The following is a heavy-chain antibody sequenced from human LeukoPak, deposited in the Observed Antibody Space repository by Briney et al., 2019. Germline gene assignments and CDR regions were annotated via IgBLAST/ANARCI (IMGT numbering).Heavy chain of an antibody. V-gene: IGHV4-4*07. CDR3: ARYSSGWPKNDAFDI. D-gene: IGHD6-19*01. CDR2: IYTSGST. J-gene: IGHJ3*02. CDR1: GGSISSYY. Sequence: SETLSLTCTVSGGSISSYYWSWIRQPAGKGLKWIGRIYTSGSTNYNPSLKSRVTMSVDTSKNQFSLKLSSVTAADTAVYYCARYSSGWPKNDAFDIWGQGTMVTVSS.